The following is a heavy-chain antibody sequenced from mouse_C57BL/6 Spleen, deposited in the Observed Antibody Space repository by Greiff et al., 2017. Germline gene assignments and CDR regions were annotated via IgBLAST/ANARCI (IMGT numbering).Heavy chain of an antibody. D-gene: IGHD2-3*01. V-gene: IGHV5-6*01. J-gene: IGHJ2*01. CDR2: ISSGGSYT. Sequence: EVQRVESGGDLVKPGGSLKLSCAASGFTFSSYGMSWVRQTPDKRLEWVATISSGGSYTYSPDSVKGRFTISRDNAKNTLYLQMSSLKSEDTAMYYCARDDSYYRLDYWGQGTTLTVSS. CDR3: ARDDSYYRLDY. CDR1: GFTFSSYG.